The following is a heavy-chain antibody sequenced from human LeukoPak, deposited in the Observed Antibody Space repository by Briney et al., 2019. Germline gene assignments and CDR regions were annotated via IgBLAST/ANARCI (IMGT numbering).Heavy chain of an antibody. Sequence: RAGGSLRLSCAASGFTFDDYGMSWVHQAPGKGLEWVSGINWNGGSTGYADSMKGRFTISRDNAKNSLYLQMNSLRAEDTALYHCARSGRYCSGGNCYSGAFDIWGQGTMVTVSS. CDR1: GFTFDDYG. V-gene: IGHV3-20*01. J-gene: IGHJ3*02. D-gene: IGHD2-15*01. CDR3: ARSGRYCSGGNCYSGAFDI. CDR2: INWNGGST.